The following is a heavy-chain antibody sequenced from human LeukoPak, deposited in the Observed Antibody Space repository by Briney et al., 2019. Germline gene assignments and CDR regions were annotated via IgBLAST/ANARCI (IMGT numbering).Heavy chain of an antibody. V-gene: IGHV4-38-2*02. CDR3: AREVPYYYFMDV. J-gene: IGHJ6*03. CDR1: GFSVTSGHY. Sequence: SETLSLTCSVSGFSVTSGHYWGWIRQPPGKGLEWIGTIYHTGSTNYNPSLQSRVTMSVDTSKNQFSLRSRSVTAADTAMYFCAREVPYYYFMDVWGKRTTVTVSS. CDR2: IYHTGST.